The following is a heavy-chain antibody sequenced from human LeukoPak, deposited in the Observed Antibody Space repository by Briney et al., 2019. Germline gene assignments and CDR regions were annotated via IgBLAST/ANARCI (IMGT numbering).Heavy chain of an antibody. D-gene: IGHD3-10*01. CDR3: ARVRPLITVLRGVISH. J-gene: IGHJ4*02. Sequence: PSETLSLTCAVSGGSFSGCYWSGIRQPPGKGLEWIGEINHSGGSNYNPSPKRRVTIAVDTSKNKFSLKLRSVTAADTAVYYCARVRPLITVLRGVISHWGQGTLVTVSS. V-gene: IGHV4-34*01. CDR1: GGSFSGCY. CDR2: INHSGGS.